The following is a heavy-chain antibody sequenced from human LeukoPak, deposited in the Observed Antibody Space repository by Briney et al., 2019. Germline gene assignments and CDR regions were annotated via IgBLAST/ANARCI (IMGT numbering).Heavy chain of an antibody. CDR2: ISYDGSNK. J-gene: IGHJ6*02. V-gene: IGHV3-30*04. Sequence: GGSLRLSCGASEFTFSSYAMHWVRQAPGKGLEWVAVISYDGSNKYYADSVKGRFTISRDNSKNTLYLQMNSLRAEDTAVYYCASMYYYDSSGYYYPYYYYYYGMDVWGQGTTVTVSS. D-gene: IGHD3-22*01. CDR1: EFTFSSYA. CDR3: ASMYYYDSSGYYYPYYYYYYGMDV.